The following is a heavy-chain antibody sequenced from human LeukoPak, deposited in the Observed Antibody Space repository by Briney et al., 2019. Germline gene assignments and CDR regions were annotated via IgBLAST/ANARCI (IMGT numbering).Heavy chain of an antibody. CDR1: GFTFSSYW. D-gene: IGHD3-10*01. CDR2: IKQDGSEK. V-gene: IGHV3-7*01. Sequence: GGSLRLSCAASGFTFSSYWMSWVRQAPGKGLEWVANIKQDGSEKYYVDSVKGRFTISRDNAKNSLYPQMNSLRAEDTAVYYCAAAGGPAGMDVWGQGTTVTVSS. J-gene: IGHJ6*02. CDR3: AAAGGPAGMDV.